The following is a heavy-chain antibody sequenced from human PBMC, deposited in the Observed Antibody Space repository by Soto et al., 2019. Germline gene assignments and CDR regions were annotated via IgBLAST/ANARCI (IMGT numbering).Heavy chain of an antibody. CDR3: ARDYDSSGYYDY. D-gene: IGHD3-22*01. Sequence: SVRVSCKASGGTFSSYTISWVRQAPGQGLEWMGRIIPILGIANYAQKFQGRVTITADKSTSTAYMELSSLRSEDTAVYYCARDYDSSGYYDYWGQGTLVTVSS. V-gene: IGHV1-69*04. J-gene: IGHJ4*02. CDR2: IIPILGIA. CDR1: GGTFSSYT.